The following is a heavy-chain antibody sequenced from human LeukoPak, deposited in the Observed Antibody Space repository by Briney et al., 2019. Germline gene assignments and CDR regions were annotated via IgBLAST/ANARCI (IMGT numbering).Heavy chain of an antibody. CDR2: ICSSGCSA. Sequence: TGGSLRLSCAASGFTFSSYAMSWLPPAPGKRLEWVSTICSSGCSAYYDNSVKGRFSISRDNSKNTQYLQMNSLRAEDTAVYDCAKAPSPGLRFLEWLNGVDYWGQGTLVTVSS. CDR1: GFTFSSYA. D-gene: IGHD3-3*01. J-gene: IGHJ4*02. V-gene: IGHV3-23*01. CDR3: AKAPSPGLRFLEWLNGVDY.